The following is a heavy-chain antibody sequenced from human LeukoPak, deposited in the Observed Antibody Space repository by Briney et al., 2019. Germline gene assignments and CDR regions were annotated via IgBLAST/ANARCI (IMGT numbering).Heavy chain of an antibody. CDR2: ITNSGGTT. D-gene: IGHD3-10*01. J-gene: IGHJ5*02. Sequence: GGSLRLSCAASGFIFSNNAMSWVRQAPGKGLEWVSAITNSGGTTYYADSVKGRFTISRDNSKNTLYLQMNSLRAEDTAVYYCAKFLGVSVWYGISGPWGQGTLVTVSS. CDR3: AKFLGVSVWYGISGP. CDR1: GFIFSNNA. V-gene: IGHV3-23*01.